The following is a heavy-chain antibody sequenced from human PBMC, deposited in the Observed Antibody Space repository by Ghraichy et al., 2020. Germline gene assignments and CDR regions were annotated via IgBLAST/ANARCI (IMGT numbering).Heavy chain of an antibody. V-gene: IGHV3-49*03. CDR3: TRDLTPLVGPLYYYDSSGYYY. Sequence: GGSLRLSCTASGFTFGDYAMSWFRQAPGKGLEWLGFIRSKAYGGTTEYAASVKGRFTISRDDSKSIAYLQMNSLKTEDTAVYYCTRDLTPLVGPLYYYDSSGYYYWGQGTLVTVSS. J-gene: IGHJ4*02. CDR2: IRSKAYGGTT. D-gene: IGHD3-22*01. CDR1: GFTFGDYA.